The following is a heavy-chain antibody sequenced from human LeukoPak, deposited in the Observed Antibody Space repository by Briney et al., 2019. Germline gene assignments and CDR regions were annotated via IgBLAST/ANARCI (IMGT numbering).Heavy chain of an antibody. CDR3: ARGSGFGESFFDY. Sequence: GGSLRLSCAASGFTFSGYSMNWVRQAPGKGLEWVSSISSSSSYIYYADSVKGRFTISRDNAKNSLYLQMNSLRAEDTAVYYCARGSGFGESFFDYWGQGTLVTVSS. D-gene: IGHD3-10*01. CDR2: ISSSSSYI. J-gene: IGHJ4*02. CDR1: GFTFSGYS. V-gene: IGHV3-21*01.